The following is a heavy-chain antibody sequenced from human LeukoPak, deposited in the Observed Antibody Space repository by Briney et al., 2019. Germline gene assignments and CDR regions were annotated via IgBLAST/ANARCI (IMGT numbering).Heavy chain of an antibody. CDR1: GGSISSYY. CDR2: IYYSGST. J-gene: IGHJ4*02. CDR3: ARQAEYYDYVWGSYRYSDY. D-gene: IGHD3-16*02. Sequence: SETLSLTCTVPGGSISSYYWSWIRQPPGKGLEWIGSIYYSGSTYYNPSLKSRVTISVDTSKNQFSLKLSSVTAADTAVYYCARQAEYYDYVWGSYRYSDYWGQGTLVTVSS. V-gene: IGHV4-59*05.